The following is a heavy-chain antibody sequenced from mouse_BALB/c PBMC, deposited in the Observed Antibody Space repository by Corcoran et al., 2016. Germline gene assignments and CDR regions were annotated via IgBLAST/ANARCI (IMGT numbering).Heavy chain of an antibody. J-gene: IGHJ3*01. CDR3: ARLGYYGLCAY. V-gene: IGHV4-1*02. CDR1: GFDFSRYW. CDR2: INPDSSTI. D-gene: IGHD1-2*01. Sequence: EVKLLESGGGLVQPGGSLKLSCAASGFDFSRYWMSWVRQAPGKGLEWIGEINPDSSTINYTPSLKDKFIISRDNAKNTLYLQVSKVRSDDTALYYCARLGYYGLCAYWGQWTLVTVSA.